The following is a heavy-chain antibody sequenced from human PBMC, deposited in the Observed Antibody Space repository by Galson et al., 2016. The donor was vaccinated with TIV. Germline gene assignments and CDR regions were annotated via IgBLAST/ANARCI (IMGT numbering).Heavy chain of an antibody. D-gene: IGHD3-16*01. Sequence: SLRLSCAASEFAFANFWMAWVRQAPGEGLEWVANIKQDGSEKYYVDSVEGRFTISRDNAKNSVYLQMDSLRADDTAVYYCARGRGGEYFDYWGQGTLVSVSS. J-gene: IGHJ4*02. CDR1: EFAFANFW. V-gene: IGHV3-7*03. CDR3: ARGRGGEYFDY. CDR2: IKQDGSEK.